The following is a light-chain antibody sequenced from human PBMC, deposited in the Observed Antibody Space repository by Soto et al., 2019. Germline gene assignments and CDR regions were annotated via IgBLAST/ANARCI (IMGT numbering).Light chain of an antibody. CDR1: QGISNY. J-gene: IGKJ5*01. CDR2: AAS. Sequence: DIQLTQSPSFLSASVGDRVIITCRASQGISNYLAWYQQKPGKAPKLLIYAASSLQSGVPSRFSGSGSGTDFTLTITSLQPEDFATYYCQQSYNSPPITFGQGTRLEIK. CDR3: QQSYNSPPIT. V-gene: IGKV1-39*01.